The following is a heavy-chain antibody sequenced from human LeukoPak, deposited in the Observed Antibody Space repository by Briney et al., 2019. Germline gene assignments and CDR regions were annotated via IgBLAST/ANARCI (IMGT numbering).Heavy chain of an antibody. CDR3: ARDSRSAFDN. CDR1: GFTFSDFY. J-gene: IGHJ4*02. CDR2: ISRGGSTT. V-gene: IGHV3-11*01. Sequence: GGSLRPSCAASGFTFSDFYMNWIRQAPGKELEWVSYISRGGSTTYYADSVKGRFTISRDNAKNSLYLQMNSLRAEDTAVYYCARDSRSAFDNWGQGALVTVSS.